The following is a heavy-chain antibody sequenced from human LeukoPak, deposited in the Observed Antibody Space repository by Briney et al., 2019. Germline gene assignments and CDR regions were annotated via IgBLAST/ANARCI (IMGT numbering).Heavy chain of an antibody. D-gene: IGHD1-26*01. CDR2: IYYSGST. CDR1: GGSISSSSYY. J-gene: IGHJ4*02. Sequence: AETLSLTCTVSGGSISSSSYYWGWIRQPPGKGLEWIVSIYYSGSTYYNPSLKSRVTISVDTSKNQFSLKLSSVTAADTAVYYCARRVIVGATDYFDYWGQGTLVTVSS. V-gene: IGHV4-39*01. CDR3: ARRVIVGATDYFDY.